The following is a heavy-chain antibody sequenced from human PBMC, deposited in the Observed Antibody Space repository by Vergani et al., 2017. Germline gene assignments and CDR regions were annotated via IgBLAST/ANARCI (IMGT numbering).Heavy chain of an antibody. Sequence: QVQLVQSGGGVVKPGGSLRLSCVASGFTFNQYGMHWVRQAPGKGLEWVAVTWYDGNNKQYADSVKGRFTISRDNSKSTMYLQMNSLRDEDTGVYYCARELRLLYNRFDPWGQGTLVTVSS. D-gene: IGHD1-14*01. CDR1: GFTFNQYG. V-gene: IGHV3-33*01. CDR3: ARELRLLYNRFDP. CDR2: TWYDGNNK. J-gene: IGHJ5*02.